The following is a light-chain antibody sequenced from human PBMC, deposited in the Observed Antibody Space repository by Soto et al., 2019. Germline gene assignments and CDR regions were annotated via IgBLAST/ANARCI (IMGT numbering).Light chain of an antibody. Sequence: QSALTQPRSVSGSPGQSVTISCTGTSSDVGGYNYVSWYQQHPGKAPKLMIYDVSKRPSGVPDRFSGSKSGNTASLTISGLQAEGEADYYCCSYAGSYTLPFGTGTKLTVL. J-gene: IGLJ1*01. CDR3: CSYAGSYTLP. CDR1: SSDVGGYNY. CDR2: DVS. V-gene: IGLV2-11*01.